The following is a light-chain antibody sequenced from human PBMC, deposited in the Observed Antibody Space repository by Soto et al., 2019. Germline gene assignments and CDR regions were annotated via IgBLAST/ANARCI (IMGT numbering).Light chain of an antibody. CDR2: AAS. J-gene: IGKJ1*01. Sequence: DIQMTQSPSSLSASVGDRVIITCRASRDIVTSLNWYQQHPGKGPKILIYAASTLQRRVPSRFSGSGSGTDFNLTISSLQPEDYATYDCQQSYSARTFGQGTTVEIK. CDR3: QQSYSART. CDR1: RDIVTS. V-gene: IGKV1-39*01.